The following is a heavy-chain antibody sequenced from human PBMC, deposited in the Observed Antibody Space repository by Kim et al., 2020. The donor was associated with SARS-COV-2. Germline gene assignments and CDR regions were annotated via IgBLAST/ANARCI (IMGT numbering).Heavy chain of an antibody. D-gene: IGHD3-9*01. CDR3: AGEAWEDTVTGYDK. Sequence: SETLSLTCAVSGDSISSNNWWTWVRQPPGKGLEWIGEISPSGRTNYNPSLKSRVTISVDKSKNQFSLNLRSVTAADTAVYYCAGEAWEDTVTGYDKWGQGSLVTVSA. J-gene: IGHJ4*02. V-gene: IGHV4-4*02. CDR2: ISPSGRT. CDR1: GDSISSNNW.